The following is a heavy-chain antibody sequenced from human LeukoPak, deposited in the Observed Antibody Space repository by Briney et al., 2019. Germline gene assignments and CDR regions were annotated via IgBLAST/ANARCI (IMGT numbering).Heavy chain of an antibody. CDR3: ARGYLEWIRFDY. D-gene: IGHD5-12*01. CDR1: GFTFSSYW. V-gene: IGHV3-7*01. J-gene: IGHJ4*02. Sequence: SGGSLRLSCAASGFTFSSYWMSWVRQAPGKGLERVANIKQDGSEKYYVDSVKSRFTISRDNAKNSLYLQMNSLRAEDTAVYYCARGYLEWIRFDYWGRGTLVTVSS. CDR2: IKQDGSEK.